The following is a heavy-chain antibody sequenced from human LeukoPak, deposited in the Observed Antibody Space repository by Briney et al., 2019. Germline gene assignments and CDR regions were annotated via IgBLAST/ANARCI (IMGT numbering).Heavy chain of an antibody. V-gene: IGHV1-2*02. J-gene: IGHJ4*02. D-gene: IGHD1-26*01. Sequence: ASVKVSCKASGYTFTGYYMHWVRQAPGQGLEWMGWINPNSGGTNYAQKFQGRVTMTRDTSISTAYMELSRLRSDDTAVYYCARVLSGSYYYFVYWGQGTLVTVSS. CDR2: INPNSGGT. CDR3: ARVLSGSYYYFVY. CDR1: GYTFTGYY.